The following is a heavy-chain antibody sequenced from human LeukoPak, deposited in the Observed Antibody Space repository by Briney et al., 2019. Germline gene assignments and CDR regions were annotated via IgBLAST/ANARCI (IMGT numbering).Heavy chain of an antibody. Sequence: GGSLRLSCAASGFTFSNYGMYWVRQAPGKGLEWVSAISGSGGSTYYADSVKGRFTISRDNSKNTLYLQMNSLRAEDTAVYYCARFSISWSYFDCWGQGTLVTVSS. V-gene: IGHV3-23*01. J-gene: IGHJ4*02. CDR3: ARFSISWSYFDC. CDR2: ISGSGGST. D-gene: IGHD6-13*01. CDR1: GFTFSNYG.